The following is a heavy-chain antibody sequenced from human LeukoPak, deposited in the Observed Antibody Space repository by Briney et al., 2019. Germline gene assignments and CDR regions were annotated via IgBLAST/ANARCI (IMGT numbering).Heavy chain of an antibody. D-gene: IGHD3-22*01. CDR1: GGSISSSSYY. Sequence: SETLSLTCTVSGGSISSSSYYWGWIRQPPGKGLEWIGSIYYSGSTYYNPSLKSRVTISVDTSKNQFSLKLSSVTAADTAVYYCARRKYYYDSSGPFDYWGQGTLVTVSS. CDR3: ARRKYYYDSSGPFDY. J-gene: IGHJ4*02. V-gene: IGHV4-39*01. CDR2: IYYSGST.